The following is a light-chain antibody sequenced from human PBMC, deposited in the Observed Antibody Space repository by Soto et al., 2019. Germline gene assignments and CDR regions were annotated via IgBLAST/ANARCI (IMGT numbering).Light chain of an antibody. V-gene: IGLV2-14*01. J-gene: IGLJ1*01. CDR1: SSDVGGYNY. CDR2: DVS. Sequence: QSVLTQPASVSGSPGQSITISCTGTSSDVGGYNYVSWYQQHPGKAPKLMIYDVSNRPSGVSNRFSGSKSGNTASLTISGLQAEDEADYYSSSYTSSSSYVFGTGTNVTVL. CDR3: SSYTSSSSYV.